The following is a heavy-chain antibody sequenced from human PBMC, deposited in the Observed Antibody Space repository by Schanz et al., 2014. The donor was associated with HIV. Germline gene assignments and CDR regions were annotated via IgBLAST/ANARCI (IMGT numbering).Heavy chain of an antibody. J-gene: IGHJ5*02. Sequence: EVQLLESGGCLVQPGGSLRLSCEASGFTFSNYAMSWVRQAPGKGLEWVSLISGSGGHTYYADSVKGRFTISRDNSKSTLYLQMNRLRAEDTAVYYCVGHGSSSSWGLGTLVTVSS. CDR3: VGHGSSSS. D-gene: IGHD6-6*01. CDR1: GFTFSNYA. CDR2: ISGSGGHT. V-gene: IGHV3-23*01.